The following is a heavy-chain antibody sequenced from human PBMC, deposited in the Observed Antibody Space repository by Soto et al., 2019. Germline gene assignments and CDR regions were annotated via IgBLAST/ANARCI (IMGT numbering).Heavy chain of an antibody. Sequence: PGGSLRLSCAASGFTFSSYAMTWVRQAPGKGLEWVSAISGSGGSTYYADSVKGRFTISRDNSKITLYLQMNSLRAEDTAVYYCAPTWYSLAYAMDVWGQGTTVTVYS. CDR1: GFTFSSYA. J-gene: IGHJ6*02. V-gene: IGHV3-23*01. CDR2: ISGSGGST. D-gene: IGHD2-21*01. CDR3: APTWYSLAYAMDV.